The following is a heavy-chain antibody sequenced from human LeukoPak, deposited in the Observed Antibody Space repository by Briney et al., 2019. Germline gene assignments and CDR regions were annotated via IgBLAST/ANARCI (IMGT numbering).Heavy chain of an antibody. D-gene: IGHD3-22*01. CDR2: ISSSSSTI. CDR1: GFTFSSYS. CDR3: ARDPKFGITMTGHDY. Sequence: PGGSLRLSCAASGFTFSSYSMNWVRQAPGKGLEWVSYISSSSSTIYYADSVKGRFTISRDNAKNSLYLRMNSLRAEDTAVYYCARDPKFGITMTGHDYWGQGTLVTVSS. V-gene: IGHV3-48*01. J-gene: IGHJ4*02.